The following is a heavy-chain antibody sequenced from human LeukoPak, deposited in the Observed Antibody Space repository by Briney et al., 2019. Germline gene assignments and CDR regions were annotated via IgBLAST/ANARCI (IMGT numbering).Heavy chain of an antibody. CDR2: ISSSGSTI. Sequence: GGSLRLSCAASGFTFSSYEMNWVRQAPGKGLEWVSYISSSGSTIYYADSVKGRFTISRENAKNSLYLQMNSLRAEDTAVYYCARDASSSIDYWGQGTLVTVSS. CDR1: GFTFSSYE. D-gene: IGHD6-13*01. J-gene: IGHJ4*02. V-gene: IGHV3-48*03. CDR3: ARDASSSIDY.